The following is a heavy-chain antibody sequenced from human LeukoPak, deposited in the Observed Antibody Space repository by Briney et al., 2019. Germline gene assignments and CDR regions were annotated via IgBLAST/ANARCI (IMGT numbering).Heavy chain of an antibody. V-gene: IGHV3-7*01. Sequence: GGSLRLSCAASGLTFSSYWMSWVRQAPGKGLEWVANIKQDGSEKYYVDSVKGRFTISRDNAKNSLYLQMNSLRAEDTAVYYCARDRASLILSPPDFDYWGQGTLVTVSS. CDR1: GLTFSSYW. CDR2: IKQDGSEK. D-gene: IGHD3-22*01. J-gene: IGHJ4*02. CDR3: ARDRASLILSPPDFDY.